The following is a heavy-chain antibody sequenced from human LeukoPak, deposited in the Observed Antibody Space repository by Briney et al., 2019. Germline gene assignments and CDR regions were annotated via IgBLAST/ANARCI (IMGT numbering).Heavy chain of an antibody. CDR1: GFTFSSYG. Sequence: GGSLRLSCAASGFTFSSYGMSWVRQAPGKGLEWVSAISGSGGSKYYADSAKGRFTISRDNSKHTLYLQMNSLGAEDTAVYFCARDGCATCYHWDAFDIWGQGTMVTVSS. J-gene: IGHJ3*02. D-gene: IGHD2-2*01. CDR2: ISGSGGSK. V-gene: IGHV3-23*01. CDR3: ARDGCATCYHWDAFDI.